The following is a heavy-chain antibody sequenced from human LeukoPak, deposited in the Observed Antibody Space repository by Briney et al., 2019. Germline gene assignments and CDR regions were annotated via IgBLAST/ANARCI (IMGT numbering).Heavy chain of an antibody. CDR1: GGTFGTYA. CDR3: ARGQSNWYVCNY. J-gene: IGHJ4*02. D-gene: IGHD6-13*01. Sequence: ASVKVSCKTSGGTFGTYAISWVRQAPGQGPEWMGRIIPVLGIANYAQKFQGRVTITADKSTSTAYMELSSLRSEDTAVYYCARGQSNWYVCNYWGQGTLVTVSS. CDR2: IIPVLGIA. V-gene: IGHV1-69*04.